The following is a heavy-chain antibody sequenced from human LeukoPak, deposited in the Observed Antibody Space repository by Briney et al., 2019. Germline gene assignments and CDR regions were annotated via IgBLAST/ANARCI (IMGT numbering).Heavy chain of an antibody. Sequence: SETLSLTCTVSGDSISNADYYYWGWIRQPPGRGLEWVASIYHTGRTYYNPSLKSRVTISVDTSKNQFYLKLTSVTAADTAVFYCARHRIPVTGNWFDPWGQGTLVTVSS. V-gene: IGHV4-39*01. CDR2: IYHTGRT. D-gene: IGHD6-19*01. J-gene: IGHJ5*02. CDR3: ARHRIPVTGNWFDP. CDR1: GDSISNADYYY.